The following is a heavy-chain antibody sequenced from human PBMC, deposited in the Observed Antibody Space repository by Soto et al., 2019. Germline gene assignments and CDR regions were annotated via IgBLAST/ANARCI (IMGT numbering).Heavy chain of an antibody. Sequence: NLSLTCTVSGGSISSYYWSWIRQPPGKGLEWIGYIYYSGSTNYNPSLKSRVTISVDTSKNQFSLKLSSVTAADTAVYYCARQSGSGRSYYYYGMDVWGQGTTVTVSS. CDR1: GGSISSYY. V-gene: IGHV4-59*01. CDR3: ARQSGSGRSYYYYGMDV. D-gene: IGHD3-10*01. J-gene: IGHJ6*02. CDR2: IYYSGST.